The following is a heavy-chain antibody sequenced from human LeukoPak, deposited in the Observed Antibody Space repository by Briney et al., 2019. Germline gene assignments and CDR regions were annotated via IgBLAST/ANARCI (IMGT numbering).Heavy chain of an antibody. CDR3: ARGPPLFDP. J-gene: IGHJ5*02. Sequence: GGSLRLSCAASGFTFSSYWMHWVRQAPGKGLVWVSRINTDGSSTSYADSVKGRFTISRDNAKNSLYLQMNSLRAEDTGVYYCARGPPLFDPWGQGTLVAVSS. CDR2: INTDGSST. CDR1: GFTFSSYW. V-gene: IGHV3-74*01.